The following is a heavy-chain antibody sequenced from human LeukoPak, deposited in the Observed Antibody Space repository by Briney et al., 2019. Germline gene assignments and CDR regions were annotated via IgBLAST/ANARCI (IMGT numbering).Heavy chain of an antibody. V-gene: IGHV4-30-4*08. D-gene: IGHD6-19*01. CDR1: GGSFSGYY. Sequence: PSETLSLTCAVYGGSFSGYYWSWIRQPPGKGLEWIGYIYYSGSTYYNPSLKSRVTISVDTSKNQFSLKLSSVTAADTAVYYCARDTYFSYSSGWYLPQPAFDIWGQGTMVTVSS. CDR2: IYYSGST. CDR3: ARDTYFSYSSGWYLPQPAFDI. J-gene: IGHJ3*02.